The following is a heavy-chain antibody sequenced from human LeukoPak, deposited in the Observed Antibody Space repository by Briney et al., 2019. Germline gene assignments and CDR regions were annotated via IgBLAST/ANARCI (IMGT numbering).Heavy chain of an antibody. CDR1: GFTVSSNY. J-gene: IGHJ3*02. CDR3: ARELGSVAFDI. V-gene: IGHV3-53*01. CDR2: IYSGGST. Sequence: GGSLRLSCAASGFTVSSNYMSWVRHAPGKGLEWVSVIYSGGSTYYADSVKGRFTISRDNSKNTLYLQMNSLRAEDTAVYYCARELGSVAFDIWGQGTMVTVSS.